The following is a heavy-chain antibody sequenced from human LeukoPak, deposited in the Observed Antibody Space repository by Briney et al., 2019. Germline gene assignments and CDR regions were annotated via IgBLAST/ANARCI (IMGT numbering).Heavy chain of an antibody. CDR1: GYSFTNFY. V-gene: IGHV1-46*01. D-gene: IGHD3-3*02. J-gene: IGHJ4*02. Sequence: ASVTVSCKTSGYSFTNFYMHWVRQAPGQGLEWIGMVNPSGGSTISAQKFQDRVNMTTDTSTRTVYMEMTGLTSDDTGIYYCARDAFWGQGTQVTVSS. CDR2: VNPSGGST. CDR3: ARDAF.